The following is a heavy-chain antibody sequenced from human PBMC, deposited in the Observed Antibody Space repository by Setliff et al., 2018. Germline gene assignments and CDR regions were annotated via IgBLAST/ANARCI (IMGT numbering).Heavy chain of an antibody. D-gene: IGHD2-21*01. CDR1: GGSISSSSYY. CDR3: ARYCLSASSPTWFDP. J-gene: IGHJ5*02. V-gene: IGHV4-39*07. Sequence: SETLSLTCTVSGGSISSSSYYWGWIRQPPGKGLEWIGSIYYSGSTYYNPSLKSRVTISVDTSKNQFSLKLTSVTAADTAVYYCARYCLSASSPTWFDPWGQGTLVTVSS. CDR2: IYYSGST.